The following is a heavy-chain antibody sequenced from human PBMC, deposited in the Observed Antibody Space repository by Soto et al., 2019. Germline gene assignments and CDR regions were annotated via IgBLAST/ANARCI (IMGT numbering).Heavy chain of an antibody. Sequence: PSETLSLTFTVSGGSISSGGYYWSWIRQHPGKGLEWIGYIYYSGSTYYNPSLKSRVTISVDTSKNQFSLKLSSVTAADTAVYYCAREVVRVVPAAMRGNWFDPWGQGTLVTVSS. CDR1: GGSISSGGYY. J-gene: IGHJ5*02. CDR3: AREVVRVVPAAMRGNWFDP. D-gene: IGHD2-2*01. CDR2: IYYSGST. V-gene: IGHV4-31*03.